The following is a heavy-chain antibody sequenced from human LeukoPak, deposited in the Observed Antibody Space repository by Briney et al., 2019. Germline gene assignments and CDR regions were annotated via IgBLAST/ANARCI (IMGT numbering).Heavy chain of an antibody. D-gene: IGHD3-3*01. J-gene: IGHJ4*02. CDR3: ARGTVYDFWSGYYFDY. CDR1: GGSITNYF. CDR2: IYYNGST. Sequence: SETLSLTCTVSGGSITNYFWSWIRQPPGKGLEWIGFIYYNGSTNYNPSLESRVTISVDTSKSQFSLKLSSVTAADTAVYYCARGTVYDFWSGYYFDYWGQGTLVTVSS. V-gene: IGHV4-59*12.